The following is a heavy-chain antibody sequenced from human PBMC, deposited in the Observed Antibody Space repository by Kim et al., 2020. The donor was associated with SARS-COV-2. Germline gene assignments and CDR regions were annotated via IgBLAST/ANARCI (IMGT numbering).Heavy chain of an antibody. D-gene: IGHD6-13*01. J-gene: IGHJ4*02. CDR2: ISGSGGST. CDR3: AKGPVGSSWYSLSFADY. CDR1: GFTFSSYA. Sequence: GGSLRLSCAASGFTFSSYAMSWVRQAPGKGLEWVSAISGSGGSTYYADSVKGRFTISRDHTKNTLYLQMNSLRAEDTAVYYCAKGPVGSSWYSLSFADYWGQGTLVTVSS. V-gene: IGHV3-23*01.